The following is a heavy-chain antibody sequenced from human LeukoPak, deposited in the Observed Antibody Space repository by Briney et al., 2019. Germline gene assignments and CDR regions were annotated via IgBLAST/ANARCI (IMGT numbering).Heavy chain of an antibody. CDR2: ISYDGSNK. CDR3: AKDLVHSSGWWAKDGLYYFDY. Sequence: PGGSLRLSCAASGFTFSSYGMHWVRQAPGKGLEWVAVISYDGSNKYYADSVKGRFTISRDNSKNTLYPQMNSLRAEDTAVYYCAKDLVHSSGWWAKDGLYYFDYWGQGTLVTVSS. V-gene: IGHV3-30*18. D-gene: IGHD6-19*01. CDR1: GFTFSSYG. J-gene: IGHJ4*02.